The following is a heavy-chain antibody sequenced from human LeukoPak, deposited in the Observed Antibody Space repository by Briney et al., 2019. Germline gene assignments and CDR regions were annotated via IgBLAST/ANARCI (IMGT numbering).Heavy chain of an antibody. CDR1: GFTFSSYS. Sequence: GGSLRLSCAASGFTFSSYSMNWVRQAPGKGLEWVSYISSSSTTIYYADSVKGPFTISRDNAKNSLYLQMNSLRAEDTAVYYCASSRLGGYFDYWGQGTLVTVSS. CDR2: ISSSSTTI. D-gene: IGHD3-16*01. J-gene: IGHJ4*02. V-gene: IGHV3-48*01. CDR3: ASSRLGGYFDY.